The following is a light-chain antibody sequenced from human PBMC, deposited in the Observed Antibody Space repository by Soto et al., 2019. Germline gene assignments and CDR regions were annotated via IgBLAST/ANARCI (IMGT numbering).Light chain of an antibody. CDR3: QLYGSSPPYI. CDR1: QSVSSSS. Sequence: EIVLTQSPGTVSLSPGERATLSCRASQSVSSSSLAWYQQRPGQAPRLLIFTASSRATGTPDRFSGSGSGTAFTLTISRLEPEDFAVYYCQLYGSSPPYIFGPGTKVEIK. CDR2: TAS. J-gene: IGKJ2*01. V-gene: IGKV3-20*01.